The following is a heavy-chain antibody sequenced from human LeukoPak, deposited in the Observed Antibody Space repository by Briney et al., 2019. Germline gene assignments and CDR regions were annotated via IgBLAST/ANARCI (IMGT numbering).Heavy chain of an antibody. V-gene: IGHV3-7*01. CDR2: IKTDGSEK. Sequence: GGSLRLSCAASGFTFSRYWMSWVRQAPGKGLEWVAGIKTDGSEKYYVDSVKGRFTISRDNAKTSVYLQMNSLRAEDTAVYYCARTVGEWFGEFNDAFDIWGQGTMVTVSS. J-gene: IGHJ3*02. D-gene: IGHD3-10*01. CDR3: ARTVGEWFGEFNDAFDI. CDR1: GFTFSRYW.